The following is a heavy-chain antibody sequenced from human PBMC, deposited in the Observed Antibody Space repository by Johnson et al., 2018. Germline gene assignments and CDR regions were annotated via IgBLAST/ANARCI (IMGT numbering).Heavy chain of an antibody. CDR3: ARDPPSDPPPSYYYYYMDV. J-gene: IGHJ6*03. CDR2: ISSSGSTI. V-gene: IGHV3-11*04. Sequence: VQLVESGGGLVKPGGSLRLSCAASGFTFSDYYMSWIRQAPGKGLEWVSYISSSGSTIYYADSVKGRSTISRDNAKNSLYLQMNSLRAEDTAVYYWARDPPSDPPPSYYYYYMDVWGKGTTVTVSS. CDR1: GFTFSDYY.